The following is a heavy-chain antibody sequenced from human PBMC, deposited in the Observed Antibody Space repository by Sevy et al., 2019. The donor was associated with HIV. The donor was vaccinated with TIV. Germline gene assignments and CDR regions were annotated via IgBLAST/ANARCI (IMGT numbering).Heavy chain of an antibody. CDR3: AKDRIDDIVVVVAATRGSPYSGMDV. D-gene: IGHD2-15*01. Sequence: GGSLRLSCAASGFTFDDYAMHWVRQAPGKGLEWVSGISWNSGSIGYADSVKGRFTISRDNAKNCLYLQMNSLRAEDTALYYCAKDRIDDIVVVVAATRGSPYSGMDVWGQGTTVTVSS. J-gene: IGHJ6*02. CDR2: ISWNSGSI. CDR1: GFTFDDYA. V-gene: IGHV3-9*01.